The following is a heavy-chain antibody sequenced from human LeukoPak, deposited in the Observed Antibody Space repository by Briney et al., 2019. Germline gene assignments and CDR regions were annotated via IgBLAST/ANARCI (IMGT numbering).Heavy chain of an antibody. Sequence: GASVKVSCTASGYTFTSYAMHWVRQAPGQRLEWMGWINAGNGNTKYSQKFQGRVTITRDTSASTAYMELSSLRSEDTAVYYCAREYSSGWPMIDYFDYWGQGTLVTVSS. D-gene: IGHD6-19*01. V-gene: IGHV1-3*01. J-gene: IGHJ4*02. CDR2: INAGNGNT. CDR1: GYTFTSYA. CDR3: AREYSSGWPMIDYFDY.